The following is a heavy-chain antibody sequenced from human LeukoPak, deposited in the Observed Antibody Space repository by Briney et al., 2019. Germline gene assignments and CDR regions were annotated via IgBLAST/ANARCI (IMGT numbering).Heavy chain of an antibody. CDR3: ARSIAAAGKGGTNWFDP. CDR2: IYYSGST. D-gene: IGHD6-13*01. Sequence: PSETPSLTCTVSGGSISSSSYYWGWIRQPPGKGLEWIGSIYYSGSTYYNPSLKSRVTISVDTSKNQFSLKLSSVTAADTAVYYCARSIAAAGKGGTNWFDPWGQGTLVTVSS. V-gene: IGHV4-39*01. CDR1: GGSISSSSYY. J-gene: IGHJ5*02.